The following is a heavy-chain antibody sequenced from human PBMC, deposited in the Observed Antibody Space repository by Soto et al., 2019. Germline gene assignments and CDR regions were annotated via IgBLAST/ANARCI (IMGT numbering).Heavy chain of an antibody. CDR1: GGTFSSYA. D-gene: IGHD2-21*02. CDR2: IIPIFGTA. CDR3: ARARPVYCGGDCYLYNWFDP. J-gene: IGHJ5*02. V-gene: IGHV1-69*06. Sequence: GASVKVSCKASGGTFSSYAISWVRQAPGQGLEWMGGIIPIFGTANYAQKFQGRVTMTEDTSTNTAYMELSSLKSDDTAVYYCARARPVYCGGDCYLYNWFDPWGQGTLVTVSS.